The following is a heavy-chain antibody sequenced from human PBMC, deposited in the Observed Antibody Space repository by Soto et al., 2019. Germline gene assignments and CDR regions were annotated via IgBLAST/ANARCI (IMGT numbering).Heavy chain of an antibody. V-gene: IGHV1-18*04. CDR1: GYTFTSYG. CDR3: ASTTYYYDSSGYYYDPYYYGMDV. D-gene: IGHD3-22*01. J-gene: IGHJ6*02. CDR2: ISAYNGNT. Sequence: QVQLVQSGAEVKKPGASVEVSCKASGYTFTSYGISWVRQAPGQGLEWMGWISAYNGNTNYAQKLQGRVTMTTDTSTSTAYMELRSLRSDDTAVYYCASTTYYYDSSGYYYDPYYYGMDVWGQGTTVTVSS.